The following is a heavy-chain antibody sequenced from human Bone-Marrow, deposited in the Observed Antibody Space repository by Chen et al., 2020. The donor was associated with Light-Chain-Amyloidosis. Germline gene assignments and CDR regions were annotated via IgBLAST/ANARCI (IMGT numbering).Heavy chain of an antibody. D-gene: IGHD3-16*01. CDR3: TTEGVL. CDR1: GFTFSEAW. V-gene: IGHV3-15*01. J-gene: IGHJ4*02. CDR2: SKSKTDGWTR. Sequence: EVYLVESGGSLVKPGGSLTLSCAASGFTFSEAWMSWVRQAPGKGLEWVCRSKSKTDGWTRDYAAPVKGRFTISRDDSKKTVSLQMSSLKIEDTGVYYCTTEGVLWGQGTRVTVSS.